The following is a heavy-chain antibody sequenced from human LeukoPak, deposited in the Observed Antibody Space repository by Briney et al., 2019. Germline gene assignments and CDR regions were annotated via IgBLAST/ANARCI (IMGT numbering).Heavy chain of an antibody. Sequence: GGSLRLSCAASGFTFSSYEMNWVRQAPGKGLEWVSYISNNAGTIYYAGSVKGRFTISRDNAKNSLYLQMNSLRAEDTAVYYCARNYGMDVWGKGTTVTVSS. CDR1: GFTFSSYE. V-gene: IGHV3-48*03. CDR3: ARNYGMDV. CDR2: ISNNAGTI. J-gene: IGHJ6*04.